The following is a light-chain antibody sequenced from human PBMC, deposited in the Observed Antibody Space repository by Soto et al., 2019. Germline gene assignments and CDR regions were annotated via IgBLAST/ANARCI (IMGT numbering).Light chain of an antibody. CDR3: QQYGSSLFT. CDR2: GAS. CDR1: QSVSSSY. J-gene: IGKJ3*01. V-gene: IGKV3-20*01. Sequence: EIVLTQSPGTLSLSPGERATLSCRASQSVSSSYLAWYQQKPGQAPRLLISGASSRATVFPDRFSGSGSGTDFTLTISRLEPEDFAVYYCQQYGSSLFTFGPATKVDIK.